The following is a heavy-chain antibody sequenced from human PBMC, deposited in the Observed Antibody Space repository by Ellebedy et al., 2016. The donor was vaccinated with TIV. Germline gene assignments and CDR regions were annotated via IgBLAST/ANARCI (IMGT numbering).Heavy chain of an antibody. J-gene: IGHJ4*02. CDR1: GFIFSSYG. D-gene: IGHD3-3*01. V-gene: IGHV3-7*01. CDR3: AAGFGTHY. Sequence: GESLKISCAASGFIFSSYGMHWVRQAPGKGLEWVANIKPDGTEKYYVDSVKGRFTISRDNAKNSLFLQMDSLRAEDTAVYYCAAGFGTHYWGQGTRVTVSS. CDR2: IKPDGTEK.